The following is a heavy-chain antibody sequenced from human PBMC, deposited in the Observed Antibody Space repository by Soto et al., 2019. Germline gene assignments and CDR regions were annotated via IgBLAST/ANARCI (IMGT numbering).Heavy chain of an antibody. CDR1: RFLLEHHA. CDR2: IRWDSGTI. V-gene: IGHV3-9*01. D-gene: IGHD2-8*01. Sequence: GGSMRLSCAAGRFLLEHHAMHWVRQAPGKGLEWVSAIRWDSGTIAYAVSVKGRFTISRGNASNSLYLQMNSLRADDTAVHYCVKDKSNEDLSVYYYNGLDVWGQGTTVTVAS. J-gene: IGHJ6*02. CDR3: VKDKSNEDLSVYYYNGLDV.